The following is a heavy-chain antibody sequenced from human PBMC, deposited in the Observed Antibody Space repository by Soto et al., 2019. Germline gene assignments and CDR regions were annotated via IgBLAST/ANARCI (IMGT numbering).Heavy chain of an antibody. CDR1: GYTFINYY. J-gene: IGHJ4*02. V-gene: IGHV1-2*02. D-gene: IGHD2-21*02. Sequence: ASVKVSCKASGYTFINYYMHWVRQAPGQGFEWMGRISPKSGATNYAQKFQGRVSMTWDTSPKTAYMKLSSLMSEDTAVYYCARPPGYISDWQYFDLWGQGTLVTVSS. CDR2: ISPKSGAT. CDR3: ARPPGYISDWQYFDL.